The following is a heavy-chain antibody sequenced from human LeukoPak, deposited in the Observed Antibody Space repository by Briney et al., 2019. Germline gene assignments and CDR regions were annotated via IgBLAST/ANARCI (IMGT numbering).Heavy chain of an antibody. CDR3: TRGYYPIDY. J-gene: IGHJ4*02. V-gene: IGHV3-49*03. D-gene: IGHD3-22*01. CDR2: IRSKAYGGTT. CDR1: GFTFGDYA. Sequence: GGSLRLSCTASGFTFGDYAMGWFRQAPGKGLEWVGFIRSKAYGGTTEYAASVKGRFTISRDDSKSIAYLQMNSLKTEDTAVYYCTRGYYPIDYWGQGTLVTVSS.